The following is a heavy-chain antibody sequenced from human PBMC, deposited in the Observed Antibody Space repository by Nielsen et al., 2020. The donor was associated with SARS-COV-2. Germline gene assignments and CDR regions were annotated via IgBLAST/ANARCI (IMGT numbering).Heavy chain of an antibody. J-gene: IGHJ4*02. CDR3: AKDWTAIVVVPSGGVDY. CDR2: ISYDGSNK. D-gene: IGHD2-15*01. CDR1: GFTFSTYG. V-gene: IGHV3-30*18. Sequence: GSLRLSCAASGFTFSTYGMHWVRQAPGKGLEWVAAISYDGSNKYYVDSVKGRFTISRDNSKNTLYLQMSNLREEDTAVYYCAKDWTAIVVVPSGGVDYWGQGTLVTVSS.